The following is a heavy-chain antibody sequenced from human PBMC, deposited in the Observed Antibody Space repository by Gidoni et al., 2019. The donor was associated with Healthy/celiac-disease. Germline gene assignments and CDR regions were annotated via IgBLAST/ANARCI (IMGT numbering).Heavy chain of an antibody. J-gene: IGHJ6*02. CDR2: IIPIFGTA. D-gene: IGHD2-2*01. Sequence: QVQLVQSGAEVKKPGSSVKFSCKASGGTFSSYAISWVRQAPGQGLEWMGGIIPIFGTANYAQKYQGRVTITADESTSTAYMELSSLRSEDTAVYYCARVNGGVAAAAIYGMDVWGQGTTVTVSS. V-gene: IGHV1-69*01. CDR3: ARVNGGVAAAAIYGMDV. CDR1: GGTFSSYA.